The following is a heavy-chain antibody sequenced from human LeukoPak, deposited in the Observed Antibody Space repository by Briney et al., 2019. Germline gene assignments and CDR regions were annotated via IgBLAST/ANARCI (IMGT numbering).Heavy chain of an antibody. D-gene: IGHD5-12*01. V-gene: IGHV1-18*01. CDR2: ISADSGDT. Sequence: ASVKVSCKASGYTFTRYGISWVRQAPGQGLEWMGWISADSGDTRYAQNLQGRVTMTTDTSTHTAYMELRSLRSDDTAVYYCARDWATGYNWFDPWGQGTLVIVSS. CDR1: GYTFTRYG. J-gene: IGHJ5*02. CDR3: ARDWATGYNWFDP.